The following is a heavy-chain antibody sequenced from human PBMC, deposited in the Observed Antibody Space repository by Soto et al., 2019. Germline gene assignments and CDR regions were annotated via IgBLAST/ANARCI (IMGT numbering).Heavy chain of an antibody. CDR1: GFTFSSYA. Sequence: GGSLRLSCAASGFTFSSYAMHWVRQAPGKGLEWVAVISYDGSNKYYADSVKGRFTISRDNSKNTLYLQMNSLRAEDTAVYYCARDGDWMGSIAAAGTDYWGQGTLVTVSS. J-gene: IGHJ4*02. CDR3: ARDGDWMGSIAAAGTDY. D-gene: IGHD6-13*01. V-gene: IGHV3-30-3*01. CDR2: ISYDGSNK.